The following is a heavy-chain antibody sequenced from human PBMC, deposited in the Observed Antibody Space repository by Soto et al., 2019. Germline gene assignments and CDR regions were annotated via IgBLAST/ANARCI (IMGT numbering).Heavy chain of an antibody. Sequence: ASVKVSCKASGYTFTSYGISWVRQAPGQGLEWMGWISAYNGNTNYAQKLQGRVTMTTDTSTSTAHMELRSLRSDDTAVYYCARDHRFLEWLPYFDYWGQGTLVTVSS. V-gene: IGHV1-18*01. CDR1: GYTFTSYG. CDR3: ARDHRFLEWLPYFDY. J-gene: IGHJ4*02. D-gene: IGHD3-3*01. CDR2: ISAYNGNT.